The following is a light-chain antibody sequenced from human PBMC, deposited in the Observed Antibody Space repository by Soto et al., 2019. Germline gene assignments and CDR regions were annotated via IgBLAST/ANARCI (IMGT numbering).Light chain of an antibody. CDR1: QSVSSSY. Sequence: EIALTQSPGTLSLSPGERATLSCRASQSVSSSYLAWYQQKPGQAPSLLIYGASSRATGIPDRFSGSGSGTDFTLTISRLEPEDFAVYYCQQYGSSPVTFGQGTKVEIK. J-gene: IGKJ1*01. V-gene: IGKV3-20*01. CDR2: GAS. CDR3: QQYGSSPVT.